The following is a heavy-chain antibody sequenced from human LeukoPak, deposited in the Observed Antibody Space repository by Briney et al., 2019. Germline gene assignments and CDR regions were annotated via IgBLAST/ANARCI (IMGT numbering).Heavy chain of an antibody. CDR1: GYTFTSYY. Sequence: ASVKVSCKASGYTFTSYYMHWVRQAPGQGLEWMGIINPSGGSTSYAQKFQGRVTMTRDTSTSTVYMELSSLRSEDTAVYYCARDMGGSYPLDTFDVWGQGTLVTVSS. CDR3: ARDMGGSYPLDTFDV. D-gene: IGHD3-16*02. CDR2: INPSGGST. V-gene: IGHV1-46*01. J-gene: IGHJ3*01.